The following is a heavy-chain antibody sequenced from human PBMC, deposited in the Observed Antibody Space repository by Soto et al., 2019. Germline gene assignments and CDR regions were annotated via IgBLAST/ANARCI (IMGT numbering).Heavy chain of an antibody. CDR1: GFTFGNHA. J-gene: IGHJ4*02. CDR3: VSWLSAHFDY. Sequence: GGSLRLSCAASGFTFGNHAMTWVRQAPGKALEWVSTIDYSGGNTHYADSVKGRFTISRDNSKNTVDLQMNSLRAEDTAVYYCVSWLSAHFDYWGQGTLVTVYS. V-gene: IGHV3-23*01. CDR2: IDYSGGNT. D-gene: IGHD6-19*01.